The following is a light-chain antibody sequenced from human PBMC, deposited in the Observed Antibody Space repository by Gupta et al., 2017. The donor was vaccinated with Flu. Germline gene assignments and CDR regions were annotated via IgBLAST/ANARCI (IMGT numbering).Light chain of an antibody. CDR2: RAS. Sequence: EIVMMQSPATLSVSPGERVTLSCRASQSISSHLAWFQQRPGQAPRLLIYRASTRATGIPARFSGSGSGTEFTLTISSLQSEDFAVYYCQRYRPWPYNFGQGTKLEIK. J-gene: IGKJ2*01. V-gene: IGKV3-15*01. CDR3: QRYRPWPYN. CDR1: QSISSH.